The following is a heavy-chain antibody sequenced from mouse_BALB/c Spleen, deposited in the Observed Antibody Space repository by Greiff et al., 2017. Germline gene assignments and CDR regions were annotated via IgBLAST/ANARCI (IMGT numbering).Heavy chain of an antibody. CDR2: ISSGGST. CDR1: GFTFSSYA. CDR3: ARASYYRYDWYFDV. V-gene: IGHV5-6-5*01. J-gene: IGHJ1*01. D-gene: IGHD2-14*01. Sequence: EVHLVESGGGLVKPGGSLKLSCAASGFTFSSYAMSWVRQTPEKRLEWVASISSGGSTYYPDSVKGRFTISRDNARNILYLQMSSLRSEDTAMYYCARASYYRYDWYFDVWGAGTTVTVSS.